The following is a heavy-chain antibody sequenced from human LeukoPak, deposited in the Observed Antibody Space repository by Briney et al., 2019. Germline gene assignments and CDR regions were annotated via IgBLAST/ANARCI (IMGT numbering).Heavy chain of an antibody. CDR2: ISYDGSNK. D-gene: IGHD6-6*01. CDR1: GFTFSSYA. J-gene: IGHJ4*02. Sequence: GRSLRLSCAASGFTFSSYAMHWVRQAPGKGLEWVAVISYDGSNKYYADSVKGRFTISRDNSKNTLYLQMNSLRAEDTAVYYCARDALLSSSSPDYWGQGTLVTVSS. CDR3: ARDALLSSSSPDY. V-gene: IGHV3-30-3*01.